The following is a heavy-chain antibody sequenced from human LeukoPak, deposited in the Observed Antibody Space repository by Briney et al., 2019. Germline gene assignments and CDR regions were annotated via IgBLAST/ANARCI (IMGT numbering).Heavy chain of an antibody. D-gene: IGHD2-15*01. CDR2: IIPIFGTA. CDR1: GGTFSIYA. V-gene: IGHV1-69*13. J-gene: IGHJ6*02. CDR3: SLYCSGGSCRQRGYYYGMDV. Sequence: ASVKVSCKASGGTFSIYAISWVRQAPGQGLEWMGGIIPIFGTANYAQKFQGRVTITADESTSTAYMELSSLRSEDTAVYYCSLYCSGGSCRQRGYYYGMDVWGQGTTVTVSS.